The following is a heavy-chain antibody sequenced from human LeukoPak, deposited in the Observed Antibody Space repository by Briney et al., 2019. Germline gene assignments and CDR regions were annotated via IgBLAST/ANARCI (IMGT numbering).Heavy chain of an antibody. CDR2: ISSSGSTI. CDR1: GFTFSSYE. D-gene: IGHD6-19*01. V-gene: IGHV3-48*03. Sequence: GGSLRLSCAASGFTFSSYEMNWVRQAPGKGLEWVSYISSSGSTIYYADSVKGRFTISRDNSKNTLYLQMNSLRAEDTAVYYCARDHAQWLAPNYYFDYWGQGTLVTVSS. J-gene: IGHJ4*02. CDR3: ARDHAQWLAPNYYFDY.